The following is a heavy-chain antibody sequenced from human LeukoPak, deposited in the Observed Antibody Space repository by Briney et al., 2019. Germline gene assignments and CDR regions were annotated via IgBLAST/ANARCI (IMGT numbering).Heavy chain of an antibody. CDR2: INSDGSEG. D-gene: IGHD2-21*02. CDR1: GFTFSGFW. Sequence: GGSLRLSCAVSGFTFSGFWMSWSRQAPGKGLEWVASINSDGSEGYYADSVKGRFTISRDNAKNSLYLQMDSLRTEDTALYYCVKSGGYATAIRYFDLWGRGTLVTVSS. V-gene: IGHV3-7*03. CDR3: VKSGGYATAIRYFDL. J-gene: IGHJ2*01.